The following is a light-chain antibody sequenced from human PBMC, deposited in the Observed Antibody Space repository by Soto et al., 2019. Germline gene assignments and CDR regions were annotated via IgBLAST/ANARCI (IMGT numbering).Light chain of an antibody. CDR2: AAS. J-gene: IGKJ1*01. CDR3: QQCYSSPRT. Sequence: DIQMTQSPSTLSAGVGDRVTITCRASQRISTYLNWYQQKPGKAPTLLIYAASSLRSGVPSRFSGGGSGTDFTLTINTLQPEDFATYFCQQCYSSPRTFGQGTKWIS. V-gene: IGKV1-39*01. CDR1: QRISTY.